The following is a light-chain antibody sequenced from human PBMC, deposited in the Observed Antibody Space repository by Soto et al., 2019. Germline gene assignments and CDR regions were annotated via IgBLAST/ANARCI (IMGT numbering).Light chain of an antibody. CDR1: SSNIESNT. Sequence: QSAVTQPPSASGTPGQRVTISCSGSSSNIESNTVNWYQQLPGTAPKLLIYSTNQRPSGVPDRFSGSKSGTSASLAISGLQSEDDADYYCAAWDDSLKGWVFGGGTKLTVL. J-gene: IGLJ3*02. CDR3: AAWDDSLKGWV. CDR2: STN. V-gene: IGLV1-44*01.